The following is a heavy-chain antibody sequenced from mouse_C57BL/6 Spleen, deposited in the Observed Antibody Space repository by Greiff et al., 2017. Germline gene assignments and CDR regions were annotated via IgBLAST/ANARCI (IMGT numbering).Heavy chain of an antibody. CDR2: IDPSDSET. Sequence: QVQLQQPGAELVRPGSSVKLSCKASGYTFTSYWMHWVKQRPIQGLEWIGNIDPSDSETHYNQKFKDKATLTVDKSSSTAYMQLSSLTSEDSAVYYCARRVDSSGGNYFDYWGQGTTLTVSS. CDR3: ARRVDSSGGNYFDY. J-gene: IGHJ2*01. CDR1: GYTFTSYW. D-gene: IGHD3-2*02. V-gene: IGHV1-52*01.